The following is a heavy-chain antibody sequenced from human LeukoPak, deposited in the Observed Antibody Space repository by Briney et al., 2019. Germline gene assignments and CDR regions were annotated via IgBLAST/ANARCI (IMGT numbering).Heavy chain of an antibody. J-gene: IGHJ4*02. CDR1: GFTFSSYD. CDR2: ISGSGGST. V-gene: IGHV3-23*01. Sequence: GGSLRLSCTASGFTFSSYDMSWVRQAPGKGLEWVSSISGSGGSTYYADSVKGQFTISRDNSKNALYLQMNSLRAEDTAVYYCAKDMAGDYGDYDLGDYWGQGTLVTVSS. CDR3: AKDMAGDYGDYDLGDY. D-gene: IGHD4-17*01.